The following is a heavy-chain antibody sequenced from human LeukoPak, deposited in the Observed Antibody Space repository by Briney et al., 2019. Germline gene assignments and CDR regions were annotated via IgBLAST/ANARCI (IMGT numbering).Heavy chain of an antibody. CDR1: GFTFSSYS. D-gene: IGHD4-23*01. Sequence: GGSLRLSCAASGFTFSSYSMNWVRQAPGKGLEWVSSISSSSSYIYYADSVKGRFTISRDNAKNSLYLQMNSLRAEDTAVYYCARDLNPMYGGAFDIWGQGTMVTVSS. CDR2: ISSSSSYI. J-gene: IGHJ3*02. CDR3: ARDLNPMYGGAFDI. V-gene: IGHV3-21*01.